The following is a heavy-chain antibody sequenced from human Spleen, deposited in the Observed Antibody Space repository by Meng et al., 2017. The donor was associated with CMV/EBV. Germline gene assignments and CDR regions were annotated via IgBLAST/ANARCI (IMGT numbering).Heavy chain of an antibody. CDR2: ISHSGST. CDR1: GGSFSGYY. D-gene: IGHD1-7*01. J-gene: IGHJ4*02. V-gene: IGHV4-34*01. CDR3: ARDQGGTTID. Sequence: SETLSLTCSVYGGSFSGYYWSWIRQPPGKGLEWFGEISHSGSTNYNPSLKRRVTISVDTSKNQFSLKLSSVTAADTAVYYCARDQGGTTIDWGQGTLVTVSS.